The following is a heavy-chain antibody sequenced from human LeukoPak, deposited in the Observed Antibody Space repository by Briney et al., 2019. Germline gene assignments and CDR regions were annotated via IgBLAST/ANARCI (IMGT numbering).Heavy chain of an antibody. Sequence: SQTLSLTCTVSGGSLSSTGYSWSWIRQLPGKAPEWIGYIHYSGSTYYNPSLKSRLTISIDTSNNQFSLNLTSVTAADTAVYYCARGRLREAFGYWGQGTLVTVSS. CDR3: ARGRLREAFGY. CDR2: IHYSGST. V-gene: IGHV4-31*03. CDR1: GGSLSSTGYS. J-gene: IGHJ4*02.